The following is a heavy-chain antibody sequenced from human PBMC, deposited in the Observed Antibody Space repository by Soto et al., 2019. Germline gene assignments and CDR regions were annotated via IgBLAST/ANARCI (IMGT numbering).Heavy chain of an antibody. V-gene: IGHV3-48*03. Sequence: PGGSLRLSCAAPGFTFSRSEMNWVRQAPGKGLEWISYISSGGSPIHYADSVKGRFTISRDNAKNSVYLQMNSLRAEGTAVYYCARGIIGGTYYYFDFWGQGTLVTVSS. J-gene: IGHJ4*02. CDR1: GFTFSRSE. D-gene: IGHD1-26*01. CDR3: ARGIIGGTYYYFDF. CDR2: ISSGGSPI.